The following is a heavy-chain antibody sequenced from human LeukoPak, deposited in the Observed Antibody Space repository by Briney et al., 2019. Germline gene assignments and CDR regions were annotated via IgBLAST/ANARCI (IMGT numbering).Heavy chain of an antibody. CDR1: GGSISSSSYY. J-gene: IGHJ3*02. D-gene: IGHD4-11*01. CDR3: ARAPWAYGNYVHAFDI. CDR2: IYYSGRI. V-gene: IGHV4-39*07. Sequence: SETLSLTCTVSGGSISSSSYYWGWIRQPPGKGLEWIGSIYYSGRIYYNASLKSRVTISVDTSKNHFSLKLTSVTAADTAVYYCARAPWAYGNYVHAFDIWGHGTMVTVSS.